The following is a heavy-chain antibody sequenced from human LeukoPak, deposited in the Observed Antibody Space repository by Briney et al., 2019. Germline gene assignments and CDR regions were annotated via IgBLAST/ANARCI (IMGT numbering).Heavy chain of an antibody. CDR1: GGSISSYY. J-gene: IGHJ5*02. V-gene: IGHV4-59*01. Sequence: SETLSLTCTVSGGSISSYYWSWIRQPPGKGLEWIGYIYYSGSTNYNPSLKSQVTISVDTSKNQLSLKLSSVTAADTAVYYCARLSYWWFDPWGQGTLVTVSS. CDR3: ARLSYWWFDP. CDR2: IYYSGST. D-gene: IGHD2-15*01.